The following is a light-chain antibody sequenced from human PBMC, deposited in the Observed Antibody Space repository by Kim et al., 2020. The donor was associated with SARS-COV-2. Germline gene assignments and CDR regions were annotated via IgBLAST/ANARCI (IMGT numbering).Light chain of an antibody. CDR2: AKN. V-gene: IGLV3-19*01. CDR3: NSRDSTDNHWV. CDR1: SLRRYY. J-gene: IGLJ3*02. Sequence: ALGQTVRITCQGDSLRRYYASWYQQKPGQAPVLVIYAKNNRPSGIPDRFSGSSSGNTASLTITGAQAEDEADYYCNSRDSTDNHWVFGGGTQLTVL.